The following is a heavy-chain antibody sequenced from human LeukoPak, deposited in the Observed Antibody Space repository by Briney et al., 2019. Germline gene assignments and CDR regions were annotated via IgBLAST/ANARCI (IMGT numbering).Heavy chain of an antibody. D-gene: IGHD1-14*01. CDR1: GDSITSSY. V-gene: IGHV4-59*08. Sequence: SETLSLTCTVSGDSITSSYWSWIRQPPGKGLEWIGYVYYTGNTDYNPSLRSRVAVSLDTSKSHFTLSLRSATAADTAVYYCARHPFSNPFDFWGRGILVTVSS. CDR3: ARHPFSNPFDF. J-gene: IGHJ4*02. CDR2: VYYTGNT.